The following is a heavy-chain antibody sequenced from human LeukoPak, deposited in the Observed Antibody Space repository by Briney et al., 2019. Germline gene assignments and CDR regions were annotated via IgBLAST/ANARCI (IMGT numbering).Heavy chain of an antibody. Sequence: GGSLRLSCAASGFTFSSYSMDWVRQAPGKGLEWVSSISSSSYIYYADSVKGRFTISRDNSKNSLYLQMNSLRAEDTAVYYCAFWRRDFDYWGQGTLVTVSS. D-gene: IGHD3-3*01. J-gene: IGHJ4*02. CDR3: AFWRRDFDY. CDR2: ISSSSYI. V-gene: IGHV3-21*01. CDR1: GFTFSSYS.